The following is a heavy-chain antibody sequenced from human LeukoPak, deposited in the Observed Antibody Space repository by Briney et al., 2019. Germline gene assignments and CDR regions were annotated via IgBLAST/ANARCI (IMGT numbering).Heavy chain of an antibody. CDR3: ARISVAGTVSVDY. CDR1: GGSISNNNW. D-gene: IGHD6-19*01. CDR2: IYHSGST. V-gene: IGHV4-4*02. Sequence: PSETLSLTCAVSGGSISNNNWWIWVRQPPGKGLKWIGEIYHSGSTNYNPSLKSRVTISVDKSKNQFSLKLSSVTAADTAVYYCARISVAGTVSVDYWGQGTLVTVSS. J-gene: IGHJ4*02.